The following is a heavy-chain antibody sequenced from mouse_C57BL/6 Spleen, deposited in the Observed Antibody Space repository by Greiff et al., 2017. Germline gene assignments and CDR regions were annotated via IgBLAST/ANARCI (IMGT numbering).Heavy chain of an antibody. CDR2: IHPNSGST. J-gene: IGHJ3*01. CDR3: ARPSSSHSFAY. D-gene: IGHD1-1*01. CDR1: GYTFTSYW. V-gene: IGHV1-64*01. Sequence: QVQLQQSGAELVKPGASVKLSCKASGYTFTSYWMHWVKQRPGQGLEWIGMIHPNSGSTNYNEKFKSKATLTVDKSSSTAYMQLSSLTSEDSAVYYCARPSSSHSFAYWGQGTLVTVSA.